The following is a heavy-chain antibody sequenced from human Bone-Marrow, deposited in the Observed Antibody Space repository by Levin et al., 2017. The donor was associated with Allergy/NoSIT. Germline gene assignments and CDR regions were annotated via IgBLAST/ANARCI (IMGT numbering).Heavy chain of an antibody. CDR3: ASWVGRDF. D-gene: IGHD1-26*01. CDR1: GFIFPNFW. J-gene: IGHJ4*02. Sequence: GGSLRLSCVASGFIFPNFWMTWVRQAPGKGLEWVANIDKVGGETYYVDSVKGRFTISRDNAKNSLYLQMNSLRAEDTAVYYCASWVGRDFWGQGTVVTVSS. CDR2: IDKVGGET. V-gene: IGHV3-7*01.